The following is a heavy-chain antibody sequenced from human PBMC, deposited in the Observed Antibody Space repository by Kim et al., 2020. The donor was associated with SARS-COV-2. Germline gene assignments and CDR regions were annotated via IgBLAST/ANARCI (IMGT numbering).Heavy chain of an antibody. CDR3: ARDSGLELHPWYEIDY. CDR2: ISSSSSYI. CDR1: GFTFSSYS. J-gene: IGHJ4*02. V-gene: IGHV3-21*01. Sequence: GGSLRLSCAASGFTFSSYSMNWVRQAPGKGLEWVSSISSSSSYIYYADSVKGRFTISRDNAKNSLYLQMNSLRAEDTAVYYCARDSGLELHPWYEIDYWGQGTLVTVSS. D-gene: IGHD3-3*01.